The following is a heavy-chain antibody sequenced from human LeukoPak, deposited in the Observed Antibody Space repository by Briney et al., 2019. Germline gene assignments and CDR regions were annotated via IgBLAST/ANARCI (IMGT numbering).Heavy chain of an antibody. D-gene: IGHD3-9*01. CDR2: IYYSGST. Sequence: SETLSLTCTVSGGSISSSSYYWGWIRQPPGKGLEWIGSIYYSGSTYYNPSLKSRVTISVDTSKNQFSLKLSSVTAADTAVYYCARGNPLRYFDWLLSRNNWFDPWGQGTLVTVSS. V-gene: IGHV4-39*01. J-gene: IGHJ5*02. CDR1: GGSISSSSYY. CDR3: ARGNPLRYFDWLLSRNNWFDP.